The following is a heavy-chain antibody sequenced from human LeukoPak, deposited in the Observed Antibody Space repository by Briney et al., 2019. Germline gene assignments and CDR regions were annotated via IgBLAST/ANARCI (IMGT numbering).Heavy chain of an antibody. CDR1: GFIFSNYW. V-gene: IGHV3-74*03. J-gene: IGHJ4*02. CDR3: ARAVVPAAVPYF. D-gene: IGHD2-15*01. CDR2: INPDGSST. Sequence: GGSLRLSCAGSGFIFSNYWMHWVRQAPGKGLVWVARINPDGSSTAYADSVKGRFTLSRDNARKTLFLQMNSLRVGDTAVYYCARAVVPAAVPYFWGQGTLVTVSP.